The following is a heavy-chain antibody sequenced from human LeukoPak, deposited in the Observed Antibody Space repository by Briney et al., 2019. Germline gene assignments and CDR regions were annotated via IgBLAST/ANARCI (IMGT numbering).Heavy chain of an antibody. Sequence: PSETLSLTCTVSGVSISSSSYYWGWIRQPPGKGLEWIGSIYYSGSTYYNPSLKSRVTISVDTSKNQFSLKLSSVTAADTAVYYCASKDTAMEFPDYWGQGTLVTVSS. D-gene: IGHD5-18*01. CDR2: IYYSGST. CDR1: GVSISSSSYY. CDR3: ASKDTAMEFPDY. J-gene: IGHJ4*02. V-gene: IGHV4-39*07.